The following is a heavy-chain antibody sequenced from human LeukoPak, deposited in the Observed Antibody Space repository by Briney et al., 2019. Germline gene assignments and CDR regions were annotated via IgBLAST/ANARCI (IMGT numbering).Heavy chain of an antibody. J-gene: IGHJ6*02. CDR3: ASEKWVKREGVYYYYGITV. CDR2: MNPNSGNT. V-gene: IGHV1-8*01. Sequence: ASVKVSCKASGYPFNTYDIHWLRQATGQGLEWVGWMNPNSGNTNCAQKFKGRVTMTRDTAMGTAYMELSSLTSEDTAVYYCASEKWVKREGVYYYYGITVWGQGTTVTVSS. CDR1: GYPFNTYD. D-gene: IGHD1-26*01.